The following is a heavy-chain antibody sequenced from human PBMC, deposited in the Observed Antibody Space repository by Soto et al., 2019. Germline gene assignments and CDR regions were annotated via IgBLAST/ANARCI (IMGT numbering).Heavy chain of an antibody. J-gene: IGHJ4*02. CDR3: ARGHGGWYGLKYYFDY. CDR2: IDHSGST. V-gene: IGHV4-34*01. D-gene: IGHD6-19*01. Sequence: PSETLSLTCAVYGGSFSGYYWSWIRQPPGKGLEWIGEIDHSGSTNYNPSLKSRVTISVDTSKNQFSLKLSSVTAADTAVYYCARGHGGWYGLKYYFDYWGQGTLVTVSS. CDR1: GGSFSGYY.